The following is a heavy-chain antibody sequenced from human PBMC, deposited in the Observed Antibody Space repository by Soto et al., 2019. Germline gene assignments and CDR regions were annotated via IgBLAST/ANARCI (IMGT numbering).Heavy chain of an antibody. CDR1: GGTFSSYA. Sequence: QVQLVQSGAEVKKPGSSVKVSCKASGGTFSSYAVNWVRQAPGQGLEWMGGIIPFFGTSNYAQKFQGRVTITADESTRTAYMELRSLRSEDTDVYYCARVGYSTNYGMAVWGQGTTVTVSS. J-gene: IGHJ6*02. CDR3: ARVGYSTNYGMAV. V-gene: IGHV1-69*01. D-gene: IGHD6-13*01. CDR2: IIPFFGTS.